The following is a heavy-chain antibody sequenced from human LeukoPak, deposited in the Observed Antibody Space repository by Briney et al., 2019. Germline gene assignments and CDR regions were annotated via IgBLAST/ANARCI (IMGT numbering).Heavy chain of an antibody. CDR1: GYSINNYW. V-gene: IGHV5-51*01. D-gene: IGHD2-15*01. CDR2: IYPADSDI. J-gene: IGHJ5*02. Sequence: GESLKIFCKGSGYSINNYWIGWVRQMPGKGLEWMGIIYPADSDIRYSPSFQGQVTISADKSISTAYLQWSSLKASDTAMYYCARQEYCSGGSCFTWFAPWGQGTLVIVSS. CDR3: ARQEYCSGGSCFTWFAP.